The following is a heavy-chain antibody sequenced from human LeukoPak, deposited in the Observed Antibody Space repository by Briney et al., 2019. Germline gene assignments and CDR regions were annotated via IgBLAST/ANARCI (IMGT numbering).Heavy chain of an antibody. CDR2: IIPIFGTA. CDR1: GGTFSSYA. Sequence: SVKVSCKASGGTFSSYAISWVRQAPGQGLEWMGGIIPIFGTANYAQKFQGRVTITADKSTSTAYMELSSLRSEDTAVYYCARGGLPIYYYYMDVWGKGTTVTVSS. CDR3: ARGGLPIYYYYMDV. V-gene: IGHV1-69*06. J-gene: IGHJ6*03. D-gene: IGHD4-11*01.